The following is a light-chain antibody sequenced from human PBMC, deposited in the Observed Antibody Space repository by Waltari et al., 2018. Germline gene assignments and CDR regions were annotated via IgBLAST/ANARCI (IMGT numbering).Light chain of an antibody. CDR3: SSYTTPTTRM. J-gene: IGLJ3*02. CDR2: EVT. CDR1: SKHIGAYKL. Sequence: QSALTQPASVSGSPGQTITITCTGTSKHIGAYKLVSWYQHHQGKAPKLLISEVTTRPSGVSDRFSGSKSGNTASLTTSGLQTDDEADYYCSSYTTPTTRMFGGGTKVTVL. V-gene: IGLV2-14*01.